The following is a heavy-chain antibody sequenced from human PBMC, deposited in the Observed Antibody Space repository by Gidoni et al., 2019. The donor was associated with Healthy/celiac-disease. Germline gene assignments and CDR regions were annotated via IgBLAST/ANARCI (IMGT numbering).Heavy chain of an antibody. J-gene: IGHJ4*02. CDR3: AKDLKGGTMVRGVMDY. Sequence: EVQLLESGGGLVQPGGSLRLSCAASGFTFSSSAMSWVRQAPGKGLEWVSAISGSGGSTYYADSVKGRFTISRDNSKNTLYLQMNSLRAEDTAVYYCAKDLKGGTMVRGVMDYWGQGTLVTVSS. D-gene: IGHD3-10*01. V-gene: IGHV3-23*01. CDR1: GFTFSSSA. CDR2: ISGSGGST.